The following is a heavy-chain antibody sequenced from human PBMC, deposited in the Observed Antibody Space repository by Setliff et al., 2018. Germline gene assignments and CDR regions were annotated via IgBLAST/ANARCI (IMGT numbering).Heavy chain of an antibody. V-gene: IGHV4-34*01. CDR3: ARGFTIFGVVMCYFDY. CDR1: GGSFSGYY. CDR2: INHSGST. J-gene: IGHJ4*02. Sequence: PSETLSLTCAVYGGSFSGYYWSWIRQPPGKGLEWIGEINHSGSTNYNPSLKSRVTISVDTSKNQFSLKLSSVTAADTAVYYCARGFTIFGVVMCYFDYWGQGTQVTVSS. D-gene: IGHD3-3*01.